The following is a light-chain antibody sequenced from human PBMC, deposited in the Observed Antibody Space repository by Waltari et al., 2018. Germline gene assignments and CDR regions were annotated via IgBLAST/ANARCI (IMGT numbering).Light chain of an antibody. Sequence: EIVLTQSPGTLSLSPGERATLSCRASQSVSRALAWYQQKPGQAPGLLIYGASNRATGIPDRFSGSGSGTDFSLTISRLDPEDVAVYYCQHYERLPATFGQGTKVEIK. J-gene: IGKJ1*01. CDR2: GAS. V-gene: IGKV3-20*01. CDR3: QHYERLPAT. CDR1: QSVSRA.